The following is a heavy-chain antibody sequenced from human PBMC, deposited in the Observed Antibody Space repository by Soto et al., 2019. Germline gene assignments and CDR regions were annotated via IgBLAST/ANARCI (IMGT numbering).Heavy chain of an antibody. CDR3: ARGDSTDCSNGVCSFFYNHDMDV. V-gene: IGHV1-2*04. CDR1: GYSFTDYH. D-gene: IGHD2-8*01. CDR2: INPKSGGT. Sequence: ASVQVSCKASGYSFTDYHIHWVRQAPGQGLEWLGRINPKSGGTSTAQKFQGWVTMTTDTSSSTASMELTRLTSDDTAIYYCARGDSTDCSNGVCSFFYNHDMDVWGQGTTVTVSS. J-gene: IGHJ6*02.